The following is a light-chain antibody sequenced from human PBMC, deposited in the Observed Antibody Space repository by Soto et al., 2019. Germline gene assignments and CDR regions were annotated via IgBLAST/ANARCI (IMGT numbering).Light chain of an antibody. V-gene: IGKV1-5*03. Sequence: DIQMTQSPSTLSGSVGARVTITCRASQTISSWLAWYQQKPGKAPKLLIYKASTLKSGVPSRFSGSGSGTEFTLTISSLQPDDFATYYCQQYNSYSRTFGQGTKVDIK. CDR1: QTISSW. CDR2: KAS. CDR3: QQYNSYSRT. J-gene: IGKJ1*01.